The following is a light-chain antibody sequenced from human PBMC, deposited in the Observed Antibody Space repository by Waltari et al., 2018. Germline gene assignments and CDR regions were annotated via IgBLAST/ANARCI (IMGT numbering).Light chain of an antibody. V-gene: IGKV1-5*03. CDR3: QQYYTYPYT. J-gene: IGKJ2*01. Sequence: DIQMTQSPSTLSASLGDRVTLTCRASRSIRTWLAWYQQKLGKAPKLLIYKASTLEGGVPSRFSGSGSETEFTLTITRLQPDDFATYYCQQYYTYPYTFGQGTKLEIK. CDR1: RSIRTW. CDR2: KAS.